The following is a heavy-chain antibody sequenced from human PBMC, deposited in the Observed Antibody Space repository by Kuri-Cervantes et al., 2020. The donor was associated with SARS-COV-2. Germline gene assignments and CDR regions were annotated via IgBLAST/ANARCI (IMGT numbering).Heavy chain of an antibody. V-gene: IGHV5-51*01. D-gene: IGHD3-22*01. CDR3: ARQKFHYYDSSGYQGATDY. Sequence: GSLRLSCKGSGYSFTSYWLGWVRQMPGKGLEWMGIIYPGDSDTRYSPSFQGQVTISADKSISTAYLQWSSLKASATAMYYCARQKFHYYDSSGYQGATDYWGQGTLVTVSS. CDR2: IYPGDSDT. CDR1: GYSFTSYW. J-gene: IGHJ4*02.